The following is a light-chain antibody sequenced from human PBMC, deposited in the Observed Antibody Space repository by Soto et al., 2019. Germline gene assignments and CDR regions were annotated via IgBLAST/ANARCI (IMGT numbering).Light chain of an antibody. Sequence: QSALAQPASVSGSPGRSITISCTGTSSDVGAYDYVSWYQQHPDKAPKLMIYEVSNRPSGVSNRFSGSKSVNTATLTISGLQAEDEADYYCSSYTSSSTRVFGTGTKVTVL. V-gene: IGLV2-14*03. CDR1: SSDVGAYDY. CDR3: SSYTSSSTRV. J-gene: IGLJ1*01. CDR2: EVS.